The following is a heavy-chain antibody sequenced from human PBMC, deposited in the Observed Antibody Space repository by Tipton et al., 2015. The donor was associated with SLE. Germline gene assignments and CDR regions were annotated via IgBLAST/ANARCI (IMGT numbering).Heavy chain of an antibody. D-gene: IGHD2-8*01. V-gene: IGHV4-59*12. J-gene: IGHJ6*02. Sequence: TLSLTCSVSDGSLSSYYWSWIRQPPGKGLEWIGFIFFTGSTDYNPSLQSRVTISLDLAKNQFSLRLTSVTAADTAAYYCARGMLTWRGAIIGVDVWGQGTTVNVSS. CDR1: DGSLSSYY. CDR2: IFFTGST. CDR3: ARGMLTWRGAIIGVDV.